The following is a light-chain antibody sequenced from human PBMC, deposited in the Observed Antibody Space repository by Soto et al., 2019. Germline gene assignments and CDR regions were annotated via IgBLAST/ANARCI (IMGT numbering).Light chain of an antibody. J-gene: IGLJ2*01. Sequence: QPVLTQPPSASAPLGASVTLTCTLSSGYSNYKVDWYQQRPGKGPRFVMRVGTGGIVGSKGDGIPDRFSVLGSGLNRYLTIKNIQEEDECDYHCGADHGSGSNFVVVFGGGTKLTVL. CDR2: VGTGGIVG. CDR1: SGYSNYK. V-gene: IGLV9-49*01. CDR3: GADHGSGSNFVVV.